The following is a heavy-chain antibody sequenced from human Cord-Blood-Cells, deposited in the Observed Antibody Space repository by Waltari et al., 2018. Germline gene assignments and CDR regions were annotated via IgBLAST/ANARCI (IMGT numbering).Heavy chain of an antibody. J-gene: IGHJ4*02. CDR3: AREHRKAAAGTY. D-gene: IGHD6-13*01. CDR1: GYTCTGYY. CDR2: INPNRGGT. Sequence: QVQLVQSGAEVKKPGASVRVSCQASGYTCTGYYIHWLRQAPGQGLEWMGWINPNRGGTNYAQKFQGRVTMTRDTSISTAYMELSRLRSDDTAVYYCAREHRKAAAGTYWGQGTLVTVSS. V-gene: IGHV1-2*02.